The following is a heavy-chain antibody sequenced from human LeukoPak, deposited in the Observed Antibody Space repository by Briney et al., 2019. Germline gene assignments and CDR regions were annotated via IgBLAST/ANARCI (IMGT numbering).Heavy chain of an antibody. V-gene: IGHV1-69*01. CDR2: IIPIFGTA. Sequence: GSSVKVSCKASGGTFSSYAISWVRQAPGQGLEWMGGIIPIFGTANYAQKFQGRVTITADESTSTAYMELSSLRSEDTAVYYCARGTEQQLVHYYYYYMDVWGKGTTVTVSS. J-gene: IGHJ6*03. CDR1: GGTFSSYA. CDR3: ARGTEQQLVHYYYYYMDV. D-gene: IGHD6-13*01.